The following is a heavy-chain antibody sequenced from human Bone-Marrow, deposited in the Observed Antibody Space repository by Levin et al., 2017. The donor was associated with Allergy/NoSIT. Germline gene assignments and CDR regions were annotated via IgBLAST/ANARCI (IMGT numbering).Heavy chain of an antibody. V-gene: IGHV1-18*01. J-gene: IGHJ3*02. CDR1: GYTFSSYG. D-gene: IGHD4-23*01. CDR2: ISTYNGNT. CDR3: VRDHDYGGTLDAFDI. Sequence: GESLKISCKASGYTFSSYGISWVRQAPGQGLEWMGWISTYNGNTNYAWKLQGRVTMTTDTSTSTGYMELRSLKLADTAVYYCVRDHDYGGTLDAFDIWGQGTKVTVSS.